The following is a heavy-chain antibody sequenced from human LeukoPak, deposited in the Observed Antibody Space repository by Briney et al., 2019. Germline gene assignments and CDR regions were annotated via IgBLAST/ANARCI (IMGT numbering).Heavy chain of an antibody. Sequence: GGSLRLSCAASGFTFSSYWMHWVRQAPGKGLVWVSRISSDGSDTNYADSVKGRFTISRDNAKNTLYLPMNSLRAEDTAVYYCARGSYSLGGFDYWGQGTLVTVSS. V-gene: IGHV3-74*01. CDR1: GFTFSSYW. D-gene: IGHD6-13*01. CDR2: ISSDGSDT. CDR3: ARGSYSLGGFDY. J-gene: IGHJ4*02.